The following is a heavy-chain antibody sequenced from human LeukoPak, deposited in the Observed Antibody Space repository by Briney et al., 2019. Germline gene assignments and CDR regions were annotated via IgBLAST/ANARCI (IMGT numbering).Heavy chain of an antibody. J-gene: IGHJ4*02. D-gene: IGHD3-9*01. Sequence: PSEALSLTCTVSGGSISTYSWSWIRQPPGKGLEWIGYIYYSGNTNYNPSLKSRVTISVDTSKNQFSLKLSSVTAADTAVYYCARVRLVGYDILTGYYSFDYWGQGTLVTVSS. CDR3: ARVRLVGYDILTGYYSFDY. CDR2: IYYSGNT. CDR1: GGSISTYS. V-gene: IGHV4-59*01.